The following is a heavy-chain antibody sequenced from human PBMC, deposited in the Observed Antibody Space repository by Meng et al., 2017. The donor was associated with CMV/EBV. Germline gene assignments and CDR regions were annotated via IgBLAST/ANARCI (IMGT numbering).Heavy chain of an antibody. CDR1: GYTFTSYG. CDR3: ARDAVVPADAPFHY. Sequence: QVLLVPSGAEVKNPGASVKGPCKASGYTFTSYGISWVRQAPGQGLEWMGWISAYNGNTNYAQKLQGRVTMTTDTSTSTAYMELRSLRSDDTAVYYCARDAVVPADAPFHYWGQGTLVTVSS. V-gene: IGHV1-18*01. CDR2: ISAYNGNT. D-gene: IGHD2-2*01. J-gene: IGHJ4*02.